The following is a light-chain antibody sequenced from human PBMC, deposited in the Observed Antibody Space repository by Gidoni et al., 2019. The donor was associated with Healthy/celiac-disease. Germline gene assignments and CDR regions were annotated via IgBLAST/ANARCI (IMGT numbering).Light chain of an antibody. CDR1: SSDVGCYNY. J-gene: IGLJ3*02. CDR2: DVS. V-gene: IGLV2-11*01. Sequence: QSALTQPRSVSGSPGQSVTISCTGTSSDVGCYNYVSWYQQPPGKAPKLMIYDVSKRPSGVPDRFSGSKSGNTASLTISGLQAEDEADYYCCSYAGSYVWVFGGGTKLTVL. CDR3: CSYAGSYVWV.